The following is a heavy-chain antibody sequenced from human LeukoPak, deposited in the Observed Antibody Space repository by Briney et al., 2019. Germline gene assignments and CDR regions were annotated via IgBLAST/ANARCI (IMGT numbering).Heavy chain of an antibody. CDR1: GGSISSNSYY. CDR2: IYYSGST. V-gene: IGHV4-39*07. D-gene: IGHD6-13*01. CDR3: ARILRAAAGDY. J-gene: IGHJ4*02. Sequence: SETLSLTCTVSGGSISSNSYYWGWIRQPPGKGLEWIGSIYYSGSTYYNPSLKSRVTISIDTSNQFSLKLSSVTAADTAVYYCARILRAAAGDYWGQGTLVTVSS.